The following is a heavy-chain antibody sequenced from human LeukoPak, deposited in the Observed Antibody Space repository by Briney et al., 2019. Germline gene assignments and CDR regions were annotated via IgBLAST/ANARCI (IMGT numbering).Heavy chain of an antibody. J-gene: IGHJ5*01. CDR2: IGSGSVDK. D-gene: IGHD3-3*01. CDR1: GFSFNIYA. CDR3: AKRVPLTALDS. Sequence: GGSLRLSCAASGFSFNIYAMGWVRQAPGKGLEWVSVIGSGSVDKHYADTVRGRFDISRDNSKNRLFLQMNSLRVEDSGVYYCAKRVPLTALDSWGQGTLVTISS. V-gene: IGHV3-23*01.